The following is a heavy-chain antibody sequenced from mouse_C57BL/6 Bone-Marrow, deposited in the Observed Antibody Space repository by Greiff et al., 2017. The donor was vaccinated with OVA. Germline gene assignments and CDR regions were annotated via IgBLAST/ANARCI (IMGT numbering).Heavy chain of an antibody. CDR2: IRLKSDNYAT. D-gene: IGHD1-1*01. J-gene: IGHJ2*01. CDR3: TAWHYGYFDY. CDR1: GFTFSNYW. Sequence: EVKLEESGGGLVQPGGSMKLSCVASGFTFSNYWMNWVRQSPEKGLEWVAQIRLKSDNYATHYAESVKGRFTISRDDSKSSVYLQMNNLRAEDTGIYYCTAWHYGYFDYWGQGTTLTVSS. V-gene: IGHV6-3*01.